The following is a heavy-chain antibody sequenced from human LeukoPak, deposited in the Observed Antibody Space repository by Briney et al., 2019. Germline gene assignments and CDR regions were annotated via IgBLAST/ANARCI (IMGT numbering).Heavy chain of an antibody. CDR2: IYYSGST. CDR3: ARHNYYNFWNALNWFDP. CDR1: GGSISSTTYY. J-gene: IGHJ5*02. V-gene: IGHV4-39*01. D-gene: IGHD3-3*01. Sequence: SETLSLTCTVSGGSISSTTYYWVWIRQPPGKGLEWIASIYYSGSTYYNPSLKSRVTISVDTSKNHFSLKLSSVTAADTALYYCARHNYYNFWNALNWFDPWGQGTLVTVSS.